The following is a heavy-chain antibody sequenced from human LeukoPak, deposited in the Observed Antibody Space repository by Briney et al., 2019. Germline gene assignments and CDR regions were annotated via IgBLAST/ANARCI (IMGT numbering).Heavy chain of an antibody. V-gene: IGHV1-2*02. CDR3: ARDERDRGSPFDSSGYHAFDI. CDR1: GYTFTGYY. J-gene: IGHJ3*02. CDR2: INPNSGGT. D-gene: IGHD3-22*01. Sequence: ASVKVSCKASGYTFTGYYIHWVRQAPGQGLEWMGWINPNSGGTNYAQKFQGRVTMTRDTSITTAYMELSRLRSDDTAVYYCARDERDRGSPFDSSGYHAFDIWGQGTMVTVSS.